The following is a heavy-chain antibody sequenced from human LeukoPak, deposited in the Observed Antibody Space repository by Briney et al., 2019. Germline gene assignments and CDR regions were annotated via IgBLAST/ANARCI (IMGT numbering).Heavy chain of an antibody. Sequence: ASVKVSCKVSGYTLTELSMHWVRQAPGKGLEWMGGFDPEDGETIYAQKFQGRVTMTEDTSTDTAYMKLSSLRSEDTAVYYCAAILYSGSYYSFDYWGQGTLVTVSS. CDR3: AAILYSGSYYSFDY. V-gene: IGHV1-24*01. J-gene: IGHJ4*02. CDR2: FDPEDGET. CDR1: GYTLTELS. D-gene: IGHD1-26*01.